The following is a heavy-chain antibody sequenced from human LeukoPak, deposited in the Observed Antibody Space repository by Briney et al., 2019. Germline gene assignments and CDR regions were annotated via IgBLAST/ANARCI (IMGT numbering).Heavy chain of an antibody. D-gene: IGHD6-13*01. Sequence: GGSLRLSCAASGFTFSSYAMSWVRQAPGKGLEWVSAISGSGGSTYYADSVKGRFTISRDNSKNTLYLQMNSLRAEDTAVYYCVPPAAGLHRTFSTEYLQDWGQGTLVTVSS. J-gene: IGHJ1*01. CDR1: GFTFSSYA. V-gene: IGHV3-23*01. CDR2: ISGSGGST. CDR3: VPPAAGLHRTFSTEYLQD.